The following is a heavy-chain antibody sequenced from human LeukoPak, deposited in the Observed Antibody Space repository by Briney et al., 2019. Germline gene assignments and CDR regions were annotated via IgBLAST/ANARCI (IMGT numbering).Heavy chain of an antibody. CDR2: ISWNSGSI. CDR3: AKDTYYDSSARSGGFDI. CDR1: GFTFDDYA. Sequence: PGRSLRLSCAASGFTFDDYAMHWVRHAPGKGLGWVSGISWNSGSIGYADSVKGRFTISRDNAKNSLYLQMNSLRAEDTALYYCAKDTYYDSSARSGGFDIWGQGTMVTVSS. D-gene: IGHD3-22*01. V-gene: IGHV3-9*01. J-gene: IGHJ3*02.